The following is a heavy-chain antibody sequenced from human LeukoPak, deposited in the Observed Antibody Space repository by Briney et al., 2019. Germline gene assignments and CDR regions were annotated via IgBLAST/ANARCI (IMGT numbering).Heavy chain of an antibody. V-gene: IGHV1-8*01. D-gene: IGHD6-13*01. CDR2: MNPNSGNT. CDR3: ARGRLPTPRRSSSSWYVSLDY. J-gene: IGHJ4*02. Sequence: ASVKVSCKASGYTFTSYDINWVRQATGQGLEWMGWMNPNSGNTGYAQKFQGRVTMTRNTSISTAYMELSSLRSADTAVYYCARGRLPTPRRSSSSWYVSLDYWGQGTLVTVSS. CDR1: GYTFTSYD.